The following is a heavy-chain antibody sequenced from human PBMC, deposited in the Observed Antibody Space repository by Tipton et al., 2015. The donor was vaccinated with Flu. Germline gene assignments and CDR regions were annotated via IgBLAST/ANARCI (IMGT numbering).Heavy chain of an antibody. V-gene: IGHV4-39*07. Sequence: TLSLTCTVSGGSIRSNNYNWGWLRQPPGKGLEWIGSVNYGGGTSYNPSLESRLTISLDTPKNHFSLRLSSVTAADTAVYYCARGSGSGTDVTFYFWGQGTLVTVSS. CDR1: GGSIRSNNYN. D-gene: IGHD3-10*01. CDR3: ARGSGSGTDVTFYF. CDR2: VNYGGGT. J-gene: IGHJ4*02.